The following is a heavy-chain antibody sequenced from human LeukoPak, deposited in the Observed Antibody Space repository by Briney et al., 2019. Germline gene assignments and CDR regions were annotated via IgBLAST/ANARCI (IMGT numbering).Heavy chain of an antibody. CDR2: INPTGGST. CDR3: ARGSSSDWPLEY. V-gene: IGHV1-46*01. D-gene: IGHD6-19*01. CDR1: GYTFPSYF. Sequence: ASVKVSCKASGYTFPSYFMHWVRQAPGQGLEWMGIINPTGGSTTYAQKFQGRVTMTRDTSTSTVYMELSSLRSDDTAVYYCARGSSSDWPLEYWGRGILVTVSS. J-gene: IGHJ4*02.